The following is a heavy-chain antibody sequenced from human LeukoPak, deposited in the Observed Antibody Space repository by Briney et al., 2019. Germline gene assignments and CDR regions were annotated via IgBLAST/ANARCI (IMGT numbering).Heavy chain of an antibody. V-gene: IGHV3-73*01. CDR2: IRSKANSYAT. CDR1: GFTFSGSA. CDR3: TRHFDVVVVAATPEFDY. J-gene: IGHJ4*02. D-gene: IGHD2-15*01. Sequence: GGSLRLSCAASGFTFSGSAMHWVRQASGKGLEWVGRIRSKANSYATAYAASVKVRFTISRDDSKNTAYLQMNSLKTEDTAVYYCTRHFDVVVVAATPEFDYWGQGTLVTVSS.